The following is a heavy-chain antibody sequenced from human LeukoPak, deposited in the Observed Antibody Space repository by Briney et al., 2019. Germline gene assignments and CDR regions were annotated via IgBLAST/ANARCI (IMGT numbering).Heavy chain of an antibody. CDR2: INPSGGST. CDR1: GYTFTSYY. D-gene: IGHD3-22*01. V-gene: IGHV1-46*01. CDR3: AREYYYDSSGYPSNDY. Sequence: ASVRVSCKASGYTFTSYYMHWVRQAPGQGLEWMGIINPSGGSTSYAQKFQGRVTMTRDTSTSTVYMELSSLRSEDTAMYYCAREYYYDSSGYPSNDYWGQGTLVTVSS. J-gene: IGHJ4*02.